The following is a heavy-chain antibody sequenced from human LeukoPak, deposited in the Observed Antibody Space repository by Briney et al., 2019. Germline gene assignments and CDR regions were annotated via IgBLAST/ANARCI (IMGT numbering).Heavy chain of an antibody. Sequence: PGGSLRLSCAASGFTFSSYGMHWVRQAPGKGLEWVAFIRYDGSNKYYADSVKGRFTISRDNSKNTLYLQMNSLRAEDTAVYYCARGESWLVPRDFDYWGQGTLVIVSS. CDR1: GFTFSSYG. CDR2: IRYDGSNK. V-gene: IGHV3-30*02. J-gene: IGHJ4*02. CDR3: ARGESWLVPRDFDY. D-gene: IGHD6-19*01.